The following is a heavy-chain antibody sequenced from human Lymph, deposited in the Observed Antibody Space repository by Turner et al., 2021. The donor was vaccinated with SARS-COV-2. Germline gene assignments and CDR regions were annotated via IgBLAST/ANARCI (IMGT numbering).Heavy chain of an antibody. V-gene: IGHV3-30*04. J-gene: IGHJ6*02. CDR1: GVTFSSYA. D-gene: IGHD3-3*01. Sequence: QVQLVESGGGVVQPGRSLRLSCAASGVTFSSYAMHWVRQAPGKGLEWVAVISYDGINKNYADSVKCRFTISRDNSKNTLYLQMNSLRAEDTAVYYCARDDREFWSGYYTHYYYYGMDVWGQGTTVTVSS. CDR3: ARDDREFWSGYYTHYYYYGMDV. CDR2: ISYDGINK.